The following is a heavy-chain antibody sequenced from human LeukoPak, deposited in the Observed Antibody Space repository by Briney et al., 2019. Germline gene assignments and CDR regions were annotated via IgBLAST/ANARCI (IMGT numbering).Heavy chain of an antibody. CDR1: GFTFSDGW. J-gene: IGHJ4*02. CDR2: IKSKADGGTT. Sequence: GGSLRLSCAASGFTFSDGWMSWVRQAPGEGLEWVGRIKSKADGGTTDYAAPVKGRFTISRDDSKSTLYLQMNSLKSEDTAVYYCSSYRDWGQGTRVTVSS. V-gene: IGHV3-15*01. D-gene: IGHD4-11*01. CDR3: SSYRD.